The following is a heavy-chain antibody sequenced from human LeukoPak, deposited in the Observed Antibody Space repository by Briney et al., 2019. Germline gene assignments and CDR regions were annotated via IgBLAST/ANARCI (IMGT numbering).Heavy chain of an antibody. Sequence: GGSLRLSCAASGFTFSSYGMSWVRQAPGKGLEWVSAISGSGGSTYYADSVKGRFTISRDNAKNSLYLQMNSLRAEDTALYYCAKDIRLRGSYPLGFDYWGQGTLVTVSS. V-gene: IGHV3-23*01. CDR2: ISGSGGST. CDR3: AKDIRLRGSYPLGFDY. CDR1: GFTFSSYG. D-gene: IGHD1-26*01. J-gene: IGHJ4*02.